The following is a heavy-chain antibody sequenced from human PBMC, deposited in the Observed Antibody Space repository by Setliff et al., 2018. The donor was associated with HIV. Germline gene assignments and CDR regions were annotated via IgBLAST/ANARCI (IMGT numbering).Heavy chain of an antibody. D-gene: IGHD2-2*01. J-gene: IGHJ6*02. CDR1: GYTFTSYY. CDR3: ARDHCSSSGCYEYSNYGMDV. V-gene: IGHV1-2*02. CDR2: INPNSGGT. Sequence: ASVKVSCKASGYTFTSYYMHWVRQAPGQGLEWMGWINPNSGGTTYAQKFQGRVTMTRDTSISTAYMVVSRLRSDDTAVYYCARDHCSSSGCYEYSNYGMDVWGQGTTVTVSS.